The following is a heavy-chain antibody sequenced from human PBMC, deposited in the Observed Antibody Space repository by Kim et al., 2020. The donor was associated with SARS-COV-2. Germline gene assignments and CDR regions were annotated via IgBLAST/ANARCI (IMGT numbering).Heavy chain of an antibody. D-gene: IGHD6-6*01. J-gene: IGHJ4*02. Sequence: ATRFQGRVTVTTDAATSTAYMELNSLRSEDTAVYYCARDPGYSSSSGDYWGQGTLVTVSS. CDR3: ARDPGYSSSSGDY. V-gene: IGHV1-69*05.